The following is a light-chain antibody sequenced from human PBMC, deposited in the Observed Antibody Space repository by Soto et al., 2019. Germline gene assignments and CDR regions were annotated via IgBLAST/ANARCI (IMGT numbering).Light chain of an antibody. CDR3: QPYNSYSRT. CDR2: KAS. J-gene: IGKJ1*01. Sequence: DIQMTQSPSTLSASIGDRVTITCRASQSIDSWLAWYQQKPGKAPKLLIYKASSLQTGVPSRFSGSGSGTEFTLTIRSLQPDDFATYYCQPYNSYSRTFGQGTKVEVK. V-gene: IGKV1-5*03. CDR1: QSIDSW.